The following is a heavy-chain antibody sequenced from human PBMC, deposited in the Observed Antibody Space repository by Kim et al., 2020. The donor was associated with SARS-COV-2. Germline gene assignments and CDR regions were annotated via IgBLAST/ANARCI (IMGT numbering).Heavy chain of an antibody. Sequence: SETLSLTCTVSGGSISSSSYYWGWIRQPPGKGLEWIGSIYYSGSTYYNPSLKSRVTISVDTSKNQFSLKLSSVTAADTAVYYCATNQWLVDFNWFDPWGQGTRGTVSS. CDR2: IYYSGST. V-gene: IGHV4-39*01. J-gene: IGHJ5*02. D-gene: IGHD6-19*01. CDR3: ATNQWLVDFNWFDP. CDR1: GGSISSSSYY.